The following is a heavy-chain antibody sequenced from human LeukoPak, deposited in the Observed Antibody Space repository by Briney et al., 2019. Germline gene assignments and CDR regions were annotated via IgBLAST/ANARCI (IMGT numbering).Heavy chain of an antibody. CDR1: GGSISSGSYY. Sequence: SETLSLTCTVSGGSISSGSYYWSWIRQPAGKGLEWIGRIYTSGSTNYNPSLKSRVTISVDRSRNQFSLKLSSVTAADTAVYYCARGLMVYAIDYYYYYMDVWGKGTTVTVSS. V-gene: IGHV4-61*02. CDR3: ARGLMVYAIDYYYYYMDV. CDR2: IYTSGST. J-gene: IGHJ6*03. D-gene: IGHD2-8*01.